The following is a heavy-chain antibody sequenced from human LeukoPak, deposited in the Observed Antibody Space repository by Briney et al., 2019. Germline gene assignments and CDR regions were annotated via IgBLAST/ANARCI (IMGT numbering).Heavy chain of an antibody. D-gene: IGHD5-18*01. CDR3: ARDRGGIELFDY. J-gene: IGHJ4*02. V-gene: IGHV1-2*02. Sequence: ASVKVSCKASGYTFTGYYMRWVRQAPGQGLEWMGWINPSSGGTNYAQKFQGRVTMTRDTSITTAYMELSSLRSDDTAVYYCARDRGGIELFDYWGQGTLVTVSS. CDR1: GYTFTGYY. CDR2: INPSSGGT.